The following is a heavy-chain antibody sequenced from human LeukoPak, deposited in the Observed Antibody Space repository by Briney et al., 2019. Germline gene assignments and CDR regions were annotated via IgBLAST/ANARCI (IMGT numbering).Heavy chain of an antibody. V-gene: IGHV4-34*01. CDR1: GGSFSGYY. CDR3: ARGYGYNIDY. J-gene: IGHJ4*02. D-gene: IGHD5-24*01. CDR2: INHSGST. Sequence: PSETLSLTCAVYGGSFSGYYWSWIRQPPGRGLEWIGEINHSGSTNYNPSLKSRVTIPVDTSKNQFSLKLSSVTAADTAVYYCARGYGYNIDYWGQGTLVTVSS.